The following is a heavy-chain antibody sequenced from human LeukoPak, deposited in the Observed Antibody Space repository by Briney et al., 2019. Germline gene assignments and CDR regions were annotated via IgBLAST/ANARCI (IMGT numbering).Heavy chain of an antibody. Sequence: AASVKVSCKASGGTFSSYASSWVRQAPGQGLEWMGGIIPIFGTANYAQKFQGRVTITADKSTSTAYMELSSLRSEDTAVYYCARDQRRGYYYDSSGYTRPIDYWGQGTLVTVSS. CDR1: GGTFSSYA. CDR2: IIPIFGTA. CDR3: ARDQRRGYYYDSSGYTRPIDY. D-gene: IGHD3-22*01. J-gene: IGHJ4*02. V-gene: IGHV1-69*06.